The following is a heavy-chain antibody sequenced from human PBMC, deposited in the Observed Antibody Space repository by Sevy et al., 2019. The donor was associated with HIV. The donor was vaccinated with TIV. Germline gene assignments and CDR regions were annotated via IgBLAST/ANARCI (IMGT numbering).Heavy chain of an antibody. CDR3: AKDVY. Sequence: GGSLRLSCAASGFTFSSHCMSWVRQAPGKGLEWVANIKEDGSEKYYVDSVKGRLTISRDNAKNSLFLQMNSLRAEDTVVYYCAKDVYWGQGTLVTVSS. V-gene: IGHV3-7*03. CDR2: IKEDGSEK. CDR1: GFTFSSHC. J-gene: IGHJ4*02.